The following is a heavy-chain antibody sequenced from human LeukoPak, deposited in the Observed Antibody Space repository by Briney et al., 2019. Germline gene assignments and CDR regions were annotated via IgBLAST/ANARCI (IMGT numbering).Heavy chain of an antibody. CDR2: ISAYNDDT. Sequence: GASVKVPCKASGYSYTRLGVAWVRQAPGQGLEWMGWISAYNDDTRYAQKFQGRVTVTSDPATNTAYMELRSLRSDDTAVYYCARRTNYDILTGYSARGYYFDYWGQGTLVTVSA. CDR3: ARRTNYDILTGYSARGYYFDY. D-gene: IGHD3-9*01. J-gene: IGHJ4*02. CDR1: GYSYTRLG. V-gene: IGHV1-18*01.